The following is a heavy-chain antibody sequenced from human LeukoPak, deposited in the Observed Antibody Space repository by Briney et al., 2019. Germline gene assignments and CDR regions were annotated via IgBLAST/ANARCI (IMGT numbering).Heavy chain of an antibody. CDR3: ASSTGGDTAMGKYYYYYGMDV. D-gene: IGHD5-18*01. CDR1: GYSFTSYW. CDR2: IYPGDSDT. V-gene: IGHV5-51*01. Sequence: GESLKISCKGSGYSFTSYWIGWVRQMPGKGLEWMGIIYPGDSDTRYSPSFQGQVTISADKSISTAYLQWSSLKASDTAMYYCASSTGGDTAMGKYYYYYGMDVWGQGTTVTVSS. J-gene: IGHJ6*02.